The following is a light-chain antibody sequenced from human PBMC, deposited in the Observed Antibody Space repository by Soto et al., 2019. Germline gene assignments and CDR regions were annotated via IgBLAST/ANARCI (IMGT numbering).Light chain of an antibody. CDR2: DAS. CDR3: QQRNSWPPIT. Sequence: EIVLTQSPVTLSLSPGERATLSCRASQSVRTYLAWYQVKPGQAPRLLIHDASSRASGVPARFSGSGSGTDFTLTISSLEPEDFALYYCQQRNSWPPITFGQGTRLEIK. V-gene: IGKV3-11*01. J-gene: IGKJ5*01. CDR1: QSVRTY.